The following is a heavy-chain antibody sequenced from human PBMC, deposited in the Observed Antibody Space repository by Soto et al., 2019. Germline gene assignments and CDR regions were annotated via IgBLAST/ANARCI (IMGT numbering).Heavy chain of an antibody. Sequence: GASVKVSCKASGYTFTGYAVYWVRQAPGQRLEYMGWINAGNGNTKYSQKFQGRVTITRDTSASTAYIELSSLRSEDTAVYYCARGGSSSWTSLDYWGQGTLVTVSS. CDR2: INAGNGNT. V-gene: IGHV1-3*01. D-gene: IGHD6-13*01. CDR3: ARGGSSSWTSLDY. CDR1: GYTFTGYA. J-gene: IGHJ4*02.